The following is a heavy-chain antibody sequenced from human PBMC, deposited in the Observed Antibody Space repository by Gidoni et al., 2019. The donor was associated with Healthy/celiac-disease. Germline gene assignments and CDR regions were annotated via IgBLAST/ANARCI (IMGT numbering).Heavy chain of an antibody. CDR3: AKDKPSYYGSGQFAFDI. CDR2: IRWNSGSI. D-gene: IGHD3-10*01. V-gene: IGHV3-9*01. J-gene: IGHJ3*02. Sequence: EVQLVESGGGLVQPGRSLRLSCAASGFTFGDYAMHWVRQAPGKGLEWVSGIRWNSGSIGYADSVKGRFTISRDNAKNSLYLQMNSLRAEDTALYYCAKDKPSYYGSGQFAFDIWGQGTMVTVSS. CDR1: GFTFGDYA.